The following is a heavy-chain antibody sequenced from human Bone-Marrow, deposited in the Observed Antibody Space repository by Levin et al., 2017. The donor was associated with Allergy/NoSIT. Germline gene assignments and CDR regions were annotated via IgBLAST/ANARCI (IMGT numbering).Heavy chain of an antibody. CDR3: AKDLEGVPMVRGSIIAGYYYGMDV. D-gene: IGHD3-10*01. Sequence: GGSLRLSCAASGFTFISYGMHWVRQAPGKGLEWVAYISYDGFNEYYADSVKGRFSISKDKPKNMVYLQMNSMRVEDTAVYYCAKDLEGVPMVRGSIIAGYYYGMDVWGQGTTVTVSS. CDR1: GFTFISYG. J-gene: IGHJ6*02. CDR2: ISYDGFNE. V-gene: IGHV3-30*18.